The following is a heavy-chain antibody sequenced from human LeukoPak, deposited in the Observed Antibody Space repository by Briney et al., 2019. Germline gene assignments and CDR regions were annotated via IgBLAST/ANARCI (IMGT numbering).Heavy chain of an antibody. J-gene: IGHJ4*02. Sequence: GRSLRLSCAASGFRFSDFGIHWVRQAPGKGLEWVAVIEFDGNNEYYADSMKGRFTISRDNSKSTLSLQMNSLRAEDTAIYYCATYRQVLLPFESWGQGTLVTVSS. V-gene: IGHV3-33*08. CDR1: GFRFSDFG. CDR3: ATYRQVLLPFES. D-gene: IGHD2-8*02. CDR2: IEFDGNNE.